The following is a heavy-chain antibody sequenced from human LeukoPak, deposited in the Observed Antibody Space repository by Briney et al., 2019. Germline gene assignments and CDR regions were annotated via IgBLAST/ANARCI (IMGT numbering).Heavy chain of an antibody. J-gene: IGHJ4*02. V-gene: IGHV3-33*01. CDR1: GFTFSSYG. CDR3: AGYRGSSGLTDLPL. Sequence: GGSLRLSCAASGFTFSSYGMHWVRQAPGKGLEWVAVIWYDGSNKYYADSVKGRFTISRDNSKNTLYLQMNSLRAEDTAVYYCAGYRGSSGLTDLPLWGQGTLVTVSS. D-gene: IGHD3-22*01. CDR2: IWYDGSNK.